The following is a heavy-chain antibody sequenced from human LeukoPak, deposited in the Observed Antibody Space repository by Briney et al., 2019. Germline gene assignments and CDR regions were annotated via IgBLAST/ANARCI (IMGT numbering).Heavy chain of an antibody. J-gene: IGHJ4*02. Sequence: GGSLRLSCAASGFTFSSHAMSWVRQAPGKGLEWVSAIGGSGGSTYYAESVKGRFTISRDNSKNTLSLQMNSLRAEDTAVYYCAKDTPVSGTSRKFDYWGQGTLVTVSS. CDR1: GFTFSSHA. D-gene: IGHD6-19*01. CDR2: IGGSGGST. CDR3: AKDTPVSGTSRKFDY. V-gene: IGHV3-23*01.